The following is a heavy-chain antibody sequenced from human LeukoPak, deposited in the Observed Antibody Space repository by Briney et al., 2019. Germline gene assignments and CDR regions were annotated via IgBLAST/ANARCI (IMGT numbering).Heavy chain of an antibody. CDR2: INPSGGST. Sequence: ASVKVSCKASGYTFTSYYMHWVRQAPGQGLEWMGIINPSGGSTSYAQKFQGRVTMTRDTSISTAYMELSRLRSDDTAVYYCARMLGTSCYDYWGQGTLVTVSS. V-gene: IGHV1-46*01. J-gene: IGHJ4*02. D-gene: IGHD2-2*01. CDR1: GYTFTSYY. CDR3: ARMLGTSCYDY.